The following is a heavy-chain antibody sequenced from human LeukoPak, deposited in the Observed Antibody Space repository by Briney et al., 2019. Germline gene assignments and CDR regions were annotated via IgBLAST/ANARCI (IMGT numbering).Heavy chain of an antibody. Sequence: ASVKVFCKASGGTFSSYAISWVRQAPGQGLEWMGGIIPIFGTANYAQKFQGRVTITTDESTSTAYMELSSLRSEDTAVYYCARDEGSRDYSNYVSIYWGQGTLVTVSS. CDR1: GGTFSSYA. CDR3: ARDEGSRDYSNYVSIY. D-gene: IGHD4-11*01. CDR2: IIPIFGTA. J-gene: IGHJ4*02. V-gene: IGHV1-69*05.